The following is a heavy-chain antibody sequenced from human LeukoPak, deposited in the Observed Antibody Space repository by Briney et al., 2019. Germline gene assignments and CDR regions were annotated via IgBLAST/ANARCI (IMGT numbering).Heavy chain of an antibody. CDR3: ARHGYTASHFFLDY. CDR1: TGSINSYY. Sequence: SETLSLTCSVSTGSINSYYWGWVRQPAGRGLQWIGRIYTTGRADYDPSLQSRVAMSIDTSRKQFSLNLKSATAADTATYFCARHGYTASHFFLDYWSQGAPVTVSS. CDR2: IYTTGRA. J-gene: IGHJ4*02. V-gene: IGHV4-4*07. D-gene: IGHD5-18*01.